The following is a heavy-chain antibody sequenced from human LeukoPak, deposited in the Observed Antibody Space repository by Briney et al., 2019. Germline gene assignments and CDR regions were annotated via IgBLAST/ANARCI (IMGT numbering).Heavy chain of an antibody. D-gene: IGHD1-20*01. CDR1: GFTFSSYS. V-gene: IGHV3-21*01. CDR3: ARGITGTLFGVRDGMDV. CDR2: ISSSSSYI. Sequence: GGSLRLSCAASGFTFSSYSMNWVRQAPGKGLEWVSSISSSSSYIYYADSVKGRFTISSDNAKNSLYLQMNSLRVEDTAVYYCARGITGTLFGVRDGMDVWGQGTTVTVSS. J-gene: IGHJ6*02.